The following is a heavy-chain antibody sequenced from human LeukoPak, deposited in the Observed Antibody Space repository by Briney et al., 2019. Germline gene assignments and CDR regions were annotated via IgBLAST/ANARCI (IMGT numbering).Heavy chain of an antibody. Sequence: PSETLSLTCTASGGSISSYCWSWIRQPPGKGLEWIGYIYYSGYTNYNPSLKSRVTISVDTSKNQFSLKLSSVTAADTAVYYCARTTMVRGTYYMDVWGKGTTVTISS. V-gene: IGHV4-59*01. D-gene: IGHD3-10*01. CDR3: ARTTMVRGTYYMDV. CDR1: GGSISSYC. CDR2: IYYSGYT. J-gene: IGHJ6*03.